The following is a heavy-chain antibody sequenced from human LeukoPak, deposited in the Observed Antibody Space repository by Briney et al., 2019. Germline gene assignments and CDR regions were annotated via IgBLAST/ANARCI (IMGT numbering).Heavy chain of an antibody. CDR3: AKNGDRGAYCTGGTCYPYFYYYMDV. V-gene: IGHV3-23*01. J-gene: IGHJ6*03. CDR1: GITFSSYG. CDR2: ISSTGGTT. Sequence: GGSLRLSCAASGITFSSYGMSWVRQAPGKGLEWVSCISSTGGTTYYADSVKGRFTISRDNSKNTLYLQMNSLRAEDTAIYYCAKNGDRGAYCTGGTCYPYFYYYMDVWGKGTTVTI. D-gene: IGHD2-15*01.